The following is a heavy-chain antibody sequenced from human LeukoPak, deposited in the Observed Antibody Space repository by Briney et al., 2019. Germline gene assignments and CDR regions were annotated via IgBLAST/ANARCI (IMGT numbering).Heavy chain of an antibody. CDR3: ARSRTFYYDTGGYE. CDR1: GFTFSNYW. CDR2: IKEDGSEK. V-gene: IGHV3-7*01. J-gene: IGHJ4*02. D-gene: IGHD3-22*01. Sequence: GGSLRLSCAASGFTFSNYWMTWVRRAPGKGLQWVANIKEDGSEKYYVDSVKGRFAISRDNAKNSLYLQMNSLRAEDTAVYYCARSRTFYYDTGGYEWGQGTLVTVSS.